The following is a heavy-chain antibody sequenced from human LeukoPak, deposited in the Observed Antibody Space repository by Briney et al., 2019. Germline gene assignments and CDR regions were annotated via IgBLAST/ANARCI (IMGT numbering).Heavy chain of an antibody. V-gene: IGHV3-53*05. J-gene: IGHJ3*01. Sequence: GRSLRLSCAASGFTVSNNYMSWVRQDPGKGLEWVSVVYGGGSTYYADSVKGRFTISRDNSENTLYLQMNSLRTEDTAVYYCAKANPLIVGARAGGPIDFWGQGTMVTVSS. D-gene: IGHD1-26*01. CDR2: VYGGGST. CDR1: GFTVSNNY. CDR3: AKANPLIVGARAGGPIDF.